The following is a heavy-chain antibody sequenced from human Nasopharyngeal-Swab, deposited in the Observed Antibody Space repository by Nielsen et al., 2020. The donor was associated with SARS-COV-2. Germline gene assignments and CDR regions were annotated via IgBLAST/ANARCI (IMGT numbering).Heavy chain of an antibody. D-gene: IGHD2-15*01. J-gene: IGHJ4*02. CDR3: ARDLFGTPPVAALDL. V-gene: IGHV1-18*01. CDR1: GLNFRSFG. Sequence: ASVNVSCKASGLNFRSFGFTWVRQAPGQGLELLGWISGYNGNTQDARDFLRRVTLTTDTSTSTVYLELRSLTSDDTAVYYCARDLFGTPPVAALDLWGQGTLVTVSS. CDR2: ISGYNGNT.